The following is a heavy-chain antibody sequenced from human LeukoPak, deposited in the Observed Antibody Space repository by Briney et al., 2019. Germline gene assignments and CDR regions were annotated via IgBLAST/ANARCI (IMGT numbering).Heavy chain of an antibody. J-gene: IGHJ5*02. Sequence: ASVKVSCKASGGTFSSYAISWVRQAPGQGLEWMGGIIPLFGTANYAQKFQGRVTITADKSTSTAYMELSSLRSEDMAVYYCARDPGYSYGLGWFDPWGQGTLVTVSS. D-gene: IGHD5-18*01. V-gene: IGHV1-69*06. CDR1: GGTFSSYA. CDR2: IIPLFGTA. CDR3: ARDPGYSYGLGWFDP.